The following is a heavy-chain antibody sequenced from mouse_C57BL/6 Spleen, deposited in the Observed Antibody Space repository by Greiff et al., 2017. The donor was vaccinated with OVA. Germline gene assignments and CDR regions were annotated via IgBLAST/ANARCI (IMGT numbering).Heavy chain of an antibody. CDR2: IDPSDSYT. J-gene: IGHJ2*01. Sequence: VQLQQPGAELVRPGTSVKLSCKASGYTFTSYWMHWVKQRPGQGLEWIGVIDPSDSYTNYNQKFKGKATLTVDTSSSTAYMQLSSLTSEDSAVYYCARNAVIFDYWGQGTTLTVSS. V-gene: IGHV1-59*01. CDR3: ARNAVIFDY. CDR1: GYTFTSYW.